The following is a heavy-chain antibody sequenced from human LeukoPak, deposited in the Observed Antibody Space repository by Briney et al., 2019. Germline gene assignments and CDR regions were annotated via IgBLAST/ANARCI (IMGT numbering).Heavy chain of an antibody. Sequence: GGSLTLSCAASGFTFSSYTMNWIRQAPGKRLEWVSYIISSTSTRSYADSVMVRFTISRDNGKNSRDLQMNSLRPEDTAVYYGARDKDYAFDIWGQGTIVTVSS. J-gene: IGHJ3*02. CDR1: GFTFSSYT. D-gene: IGHD3-16*01. V-gene: IGHV3-48*01. CDR2: IISSTSTR. CDR3: ARDKDYAFDI.